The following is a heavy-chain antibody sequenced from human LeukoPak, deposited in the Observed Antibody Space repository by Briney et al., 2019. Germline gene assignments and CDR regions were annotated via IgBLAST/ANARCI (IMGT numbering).Heavy chain of an antibody. D-gene: IGHD3-22*01. CDR1: GFTFSIYC. Sequence: VGSLRLSCASSGFTFSIYCMHWVPQAPRKGLLWASRINSDVSSTSYTDSAKGRFTISRDNAKNTLYLQMNSLRAEDTAVYYCARLTLSRGYFWGQGTLVTVSS. V-gene: IGHV3-74*01. CDR3: ARLTLSRGYF. CDR2: INSDVSST. J-gene: IGHJ4*02.